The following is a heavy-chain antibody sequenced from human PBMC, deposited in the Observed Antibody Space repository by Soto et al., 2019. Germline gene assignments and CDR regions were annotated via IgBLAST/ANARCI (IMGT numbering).Heavy chain of an antibody. J-gene: IGHJ6*02. Sequence: QVQLVQSGAEVKEPGSSVKVSCQASGGTFSSYALSWVRQAPGQGLEWMGGIIPLFRTPEYAQKFQGRVTITADESTSTAYMELSSLRSEDTAIYYCARDNGRHPLGGNYYYLTDVWGQGTTITVSS. CDR3: ARDNGRHPLGGNYYYLTDV. CDR2: IIPLFRTP. CDR1: GGTFSSYA. D-gene: IGHD3-3*02. V-gene: IGHV1-69*12.